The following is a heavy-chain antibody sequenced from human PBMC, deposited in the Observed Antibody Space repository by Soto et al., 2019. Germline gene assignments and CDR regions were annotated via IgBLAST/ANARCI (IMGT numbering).Heavy chain of an antibody. Sequence: QVQLVQSGAEVKKHGSSVKVSCKTSGGSQATSWVRQAPGHGPEWLGGIIGVFPTTNKAEKFEGRVTITADKSTGTAYMELSSLKYVDTAVYYCATVGPHLSGAFPYGYEGPCDYWGKGILVIVSS. CDR3: ATVGPHLSGAFPYGYEGPCDY. D-gene: IGHD5-18*01. CDR1: GGSQA. V-gene: IGHV1-69*06. CDR2: IIGVFPTT. J-gene: IGHJ4*02.